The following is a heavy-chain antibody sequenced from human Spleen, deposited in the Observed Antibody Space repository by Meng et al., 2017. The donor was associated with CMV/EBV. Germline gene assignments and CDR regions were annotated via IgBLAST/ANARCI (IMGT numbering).Heavy chain of an antibody. V-gene: IGHV3-23*01. CDR3: AKGPSPYCSSTSRTGDP. Sequence: GGSLRLSCAASGFTFSSDAMSWVRQAPGKGLEWVSSISGSGGSTYYADSVKGRFTISRDNSKNTLYLQMNSLRAEDTAVYYCAKGPSPYCSSTSRTGDPWGQGTLVTVSS. CDR1: GFTFSSDA. D-gene: IGHD2-2*01. CDR2: ISGSGGST. J-gene: IGHJ5*02.